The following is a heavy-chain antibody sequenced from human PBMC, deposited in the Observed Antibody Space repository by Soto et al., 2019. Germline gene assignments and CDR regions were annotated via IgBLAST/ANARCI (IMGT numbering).Heavy chain of an antibody. CDR2: INPATGAA. D-gene: IGHD3-3*01. CDR1: GYPVTAYY. CDR3: ARGGGVGVAGSAAFDM. Sequence: QLHLVQSGAVVKKPGASVTVSCSASGYPVTAYYMHWVRQAPGRGLGWMGGINPATGAAKYTQTFTGRVTMTRDTSTRTVFMELSGLTSEDTAVFYWARGGGVGVAGSAAFDMWGQGTLVTVSS. J-gene: IGHJ3*02. V-gene: IGHV1-2*02.